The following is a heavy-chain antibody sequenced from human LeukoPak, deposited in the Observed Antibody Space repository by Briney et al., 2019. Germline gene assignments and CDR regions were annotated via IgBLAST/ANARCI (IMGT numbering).Heavy chain of an antibody. CDR3: ARRQPYYYDSSGFDY. D-gene: IGHD3-22*01. J-gene: IGHJ4*02. CDR1: GGSISSSSYY. CDR2: IYYSGST. V-gene: IGHV4-39*07. Sequence: SETLSLTCTVSGGSISSSSYYWGWIRQPPGKGLEWIGSIYYSGSTYYNPSLKSRVTISVDTSKNQFSLKLSSVTAADTAVYYCARRQPYYYDSSGFDYWGQGTLVTVSS.